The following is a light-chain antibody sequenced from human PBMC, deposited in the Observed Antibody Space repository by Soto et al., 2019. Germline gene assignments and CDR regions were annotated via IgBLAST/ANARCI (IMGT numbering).Light chain of an antibody. Sequence: ALQMTQSPSSLSASVGDRVTITCRASQGIRNELGWYQQRPGKAPKLLIYAASTLESGVPSRFSASGFGTDFTLTISSLRPEDFATYYCLQDYNYPRTFGQGTKVEIK. CDR2: AAS. V-gene: IGKV1-6*01. J-gene: IGKJ1*01. CDR3: LQDYNYPRT. CDR1: QGIRNE.